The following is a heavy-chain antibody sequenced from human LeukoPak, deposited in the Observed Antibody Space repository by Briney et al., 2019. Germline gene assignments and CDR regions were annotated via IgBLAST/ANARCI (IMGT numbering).Heavy chain of an antibody. J-gene: IGHJ5*02. CDR3: ARGLIAVAGIRASWFDP. D-gene: IGHD6-19*01. CDR2: INHSGST. V-gene: IGHV4-34*01. CDR1: TVSFCGYY. Sequence: KTSETLSLTCAVYTVSFCGYYWRWNRQPPGKGREWSGEINHSGSTNYNPSHKSRVTISVDTSKNQFSLKLSSVTAADTAVYYCARGLIAVAGIRASWFDPWGQGTLVTVSS.